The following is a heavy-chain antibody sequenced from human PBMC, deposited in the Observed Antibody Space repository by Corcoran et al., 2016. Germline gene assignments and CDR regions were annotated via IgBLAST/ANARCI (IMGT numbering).Heavy chain of an antibody. J-gene: IGHJ4*02. CDR1: GYTFTSYY. CDR3: ARARGGYNLDFDY. CDR2: ITPSGGST. Sequence: QVQLVQSGAEVKKPGASVKVSCKASGYTFTSYYMHWVRQAPGQGLEWMGIITPSGGSTSYAQKFQGRVTMTRETATITVYMELSSLRDEETAVYYGARARGGYNLDFDYWGQGTLVTVSS. V-gene: IGHV1-46*01. D-gene: IGHD5-12*01.